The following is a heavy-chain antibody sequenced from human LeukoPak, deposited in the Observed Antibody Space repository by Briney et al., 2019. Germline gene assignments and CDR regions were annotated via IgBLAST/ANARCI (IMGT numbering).Heavy chain of an antibody. V-gene: IGHV3-21*01. J-gene: IGHJ4*02. CDR2: ISSGSSYI. Sequence: GGSLRLSCAASTFTFNGYTMNWVRQAPGKGLEWVSSISSGSSYIYYAESVKGRFTIPRDIAKNSLYLQMNSLRAEDTAVYYCARATVTPLSDYWGQGTLVTVSS. CDR1: TFTFNGYT. D-gene: IGHD4-17*01. CDR3: ARATVTPLSDY.